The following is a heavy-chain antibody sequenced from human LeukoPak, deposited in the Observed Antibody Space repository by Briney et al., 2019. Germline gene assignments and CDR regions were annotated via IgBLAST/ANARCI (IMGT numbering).Heavy chain of an antibody. D-gene: IGHD3-3*01. V-gene: IGHV4-59*01. CDR3: ARVSGDYDFWSGYYSPAWFDP. CDR2: IYYSGST. Sequence: SETLSLTCTVSGGSISSYYWSWLRQPPGKGLEWIGYIYYSGSTNYNPSLKSRVTISVDTSKNQFSLKLSSVTAADTAVYYCARVSGDYDFWSGYYSPAWFDPWGQGTLVTVSS. J-gene: IGHJ5*02. CDR1: GGSISSYY.